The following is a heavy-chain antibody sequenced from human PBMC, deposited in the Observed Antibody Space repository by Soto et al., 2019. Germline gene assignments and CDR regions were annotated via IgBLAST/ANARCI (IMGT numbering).Heavy chain of an antibody. J-gene: IGHJ4*02. CDR3: ARVSVDIGNYYFDY. CDR2: IYYSGST. Sequence: SETLSLTCTVSGGSISSGDYYWSWIRQPPGKGLEWIGYIYYSGSTYYNPSLKSRVTISVDTSKNQFSLKLSSVTAADTAVYYCARVSVDIGNYYFDYWGQGTLVTVSS. V-gene: IGHV4-30-4*01. CDR1: GGSISSGDYY. D-gene: IGHD5-12*01.